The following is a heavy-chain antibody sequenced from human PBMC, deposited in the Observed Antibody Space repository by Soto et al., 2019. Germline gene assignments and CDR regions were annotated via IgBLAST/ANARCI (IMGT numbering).Heavy chain of an antibody. J-gene: IGHJ6*03. D-gene: IGHD3-3*01. CDR2: MNPNSGNT. Sequence: ASVKVSCKASGYTFTSYDINWVRQATGQGREWMGWMNPNSGNTGYAQKYQSRVTMTRNTSISTAYMELSSLRSEDTAVYYCARIEITIFGAWYYYYMDVWGKGTTVTVSS. V-gene: IGHV1-8*01. CDR1: GYTFTSYD. CDR3: ARIEITIFGAWYYYYMDV.